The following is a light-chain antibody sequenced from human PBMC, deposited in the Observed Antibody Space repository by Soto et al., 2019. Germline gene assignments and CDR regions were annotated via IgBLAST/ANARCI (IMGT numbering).Light chain of an antibody. CDR3: QSYDSSRSVHDV. Sequence: QSVLTQPPSVSGAPGQRVTISCTGSSSNIGAGYDVHWYQQLPGTAPKLLIYGNSNRPSGVPDRFSGSKSGTSASLAITGLQAEDEADYYCQSYDSSRSVHDVFGTGTKLTVL. CDR2: GNS. CDR1: SSNIGAGYD. J-gene: IGLJ1*01. V-gene: IGLV1-40*01.